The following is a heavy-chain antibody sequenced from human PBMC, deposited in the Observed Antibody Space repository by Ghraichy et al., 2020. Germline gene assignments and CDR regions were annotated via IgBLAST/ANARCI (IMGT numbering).Heavy chain of an antibody. J-gene: IGHJ6*02. CDR3: ARDLFMGRSGSYYYYYGMDV. CDR2: IYYSGST. CDR1: GGSISSYY. V-gene: IGHV4-59*01. D-gene: IGHD1-26*01. Sequence: SETLSLTCTVSGGSISSYYWSWIRQPPGKGLEWIGYIYYSGSTNYNPSLKSRVTISVDTSKNQFSLKLSSVTAADTAVYYCARDLFMGRSGSYYYYYGMDVWGQGTTVTVSS.